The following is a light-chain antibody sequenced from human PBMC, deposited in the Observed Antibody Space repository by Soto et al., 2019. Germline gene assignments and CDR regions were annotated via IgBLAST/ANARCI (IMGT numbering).Light chain of an antibody. J-gene: IGKJ4*01. CDR1: QSVSSY. CDR2: DAS. V-gene: IGKV3-11*01. CDR3: QQRSNWPLT. Sequence: EIVLTQSASTLSLSPGERATLSCGASQSVSSYLAWYQQKLGQAPRLLIYDASSRATGIPARFSGSGYGTDFNLTISSLETEDFAVYYCQQRSNWPLTFGGGTKVDIK.